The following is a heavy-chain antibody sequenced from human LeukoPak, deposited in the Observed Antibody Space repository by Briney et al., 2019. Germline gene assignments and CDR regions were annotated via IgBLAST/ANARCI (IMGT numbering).Heavy chain of an antibody. Sequence: ASVQVSCKASGYTFTSYDINWVRQATGQGLEWMGWMNPNSGNTGYAQKFQGRVTITRNTSISTAYMELSSLRSEDTAVYYCARGDDSSGYSLRPFDYWGQGTLVTVSS. V-gene: IGHV1-8*03. CDR1: GYTFTSYD. CDR3: ARGDDSSGYSLRPFDY. CDR2: MNPNSGNT. D-gene: IGHD3-22*01. J-gene: IGHJ4*02.